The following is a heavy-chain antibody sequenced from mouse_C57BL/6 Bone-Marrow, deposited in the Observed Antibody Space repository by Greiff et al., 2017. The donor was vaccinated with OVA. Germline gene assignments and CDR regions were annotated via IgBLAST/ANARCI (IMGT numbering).Heavy chain of an antibody. V-gene: IGHV10-1*01. Sequence: EVKLMESGGGLVQPKGSLKLSCAASGFSFNTYAMNWVRQAPGKGLEWVARIRSKRNNYATYYADSVKDRFTISRDDSESMLYIQMNNLEAEDTAMYYCTATGVATNGCWGQGTTLTVSS. CDR2: IRSKRNNYAT. J-gene: IGHJ2*01. D-gene: IGHD1-1*01. CDR1: GFSFNTYA. CDR3: TATGVATNGC.